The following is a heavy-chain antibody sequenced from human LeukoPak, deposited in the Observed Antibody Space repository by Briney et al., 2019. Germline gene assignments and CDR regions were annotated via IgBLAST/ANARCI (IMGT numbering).Heavy chain of an antibody. CDR3: ARDYKYAFDN. J-gene: IGHJ4*02. V-gene: IGHV3-11*06. CDR2: IGIDSGNT. D-gene: IGHD5-24*01. Sequence: GGSLRLSCAASGFTSGDYSMNWIRQAPGKGLEWISYIGIDSGNTNYADSVKGRFTISGDKAKNSLYLQMNSLRVEDTAVYYCARDYKYAFDNWGQGALVTVSS. CDR1: GFTSGDYS.